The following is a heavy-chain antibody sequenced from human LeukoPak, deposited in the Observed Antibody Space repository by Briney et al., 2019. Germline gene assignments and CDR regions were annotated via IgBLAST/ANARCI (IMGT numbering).Heavy chain of an antibody. Sequence: PGGSLRLSCAASGFTFGSYAMSWVRQAPGKGLEWVSAISGSGGSTYYADSVKGRFTISRGNSKNTLYLQMNSLRAEDTAVYYCAKSSGVNPPLYYYYYYGMDVWGKGTTVTVSS. D-gene: IGHD3-10*01. V-gene: IGHV3-23*01. CDR3: AKSSGVNPPLYYYYYYGMDV. J-gene: IGHJ6*04. CDR2: ISGSGGST. CDR1: GFTFGSYA.